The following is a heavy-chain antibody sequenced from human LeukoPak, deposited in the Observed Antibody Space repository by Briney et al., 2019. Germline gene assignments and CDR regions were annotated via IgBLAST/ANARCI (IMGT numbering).Heavy chain of an antibody. D-gene: IGHD2-2*02. CDR3: ARVPCSSTSCYTLDY. V-gene: IGHV4-31*03. Sequence: SETLSLTCTVSGGSISSGGYYWSWIRQHPGKGLEWIGYIYYSGSTYYNPSLKSRVTISVDTSKNQFSLKPSSVTAAATAVYYCARVPCSSTSCYTLDYWGQGTLVTVSS. CDR2: IYYSGST. CDR1: GGSISSGGYY. J-gene: IGHJ4*02.